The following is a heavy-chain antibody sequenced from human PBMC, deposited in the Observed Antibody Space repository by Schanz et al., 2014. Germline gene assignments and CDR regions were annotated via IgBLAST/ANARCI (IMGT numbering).Heavy chain of an antibody. CDR3: VRHGNYEFWHGPTPQFEN. J-gene: IGHJ4*02. Sequence: QLHLQESGPGLAKPSETLSLICSVSGGSISTSSRYWGWIRQSPGKGLEWLGSLYYTGKTHYNPSTKSKFPISQDPPKNHFPLTLPSVPAADTAVYYCVRHGNYEFWHGPTPQFENWGQGTLVTVS. CDR2: LYYTGKT. V-gene: IGHV4-39*01. CDR1: GGSISTSSRY. D-gene: IGHD3-3*01.